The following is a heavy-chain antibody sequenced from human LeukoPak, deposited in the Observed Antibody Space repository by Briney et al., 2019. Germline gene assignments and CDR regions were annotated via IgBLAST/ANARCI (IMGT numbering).Heavy chain of an antibody. D-gene: IGHD4-17*01. CDR1: GFTFSSYG. Sequence: GGSLRLSCAASGFTFSSYGMHWVRQAPGKGLEWVAVISYDGSNKYYADSVKGRFTISRDNSKNTLYLQMNSLRAEDTAVYYCAKDQRIRVMTTVTTSEYWGQGTLVTVSS. J-gene: IGHJ4*02. CDR2: ISYDGSNK. V-gene: IGHV3-30*18. CDR3: AKDQRIRVMTTVTTSEY.